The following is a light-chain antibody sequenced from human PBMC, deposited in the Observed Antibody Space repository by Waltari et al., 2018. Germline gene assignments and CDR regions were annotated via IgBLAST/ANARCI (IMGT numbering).Light chain of an antibody. CDR1: SSDVGTYNL. V-gene: IGLV2-23*02. CDR3: CSYAGSAITV. J-gene: IGLJ2*01. Sequence: QSALTQTATVSGSPGQSITISCTGTSSDVGTYNLVSWYQQHPGKAPTLIIYDVNKRPSGVSNRLSGSKSGNTASLTISGLQAADEANYYCCSYAGSAITVFGGGTKVTVL. CDR2: DVN.